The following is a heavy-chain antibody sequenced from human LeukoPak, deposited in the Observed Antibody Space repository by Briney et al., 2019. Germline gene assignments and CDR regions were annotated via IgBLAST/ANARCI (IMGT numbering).Heavy chain of an antibody. CDR3: AKVLRFLEWLGALDAFDI. CDR1: GFTFSSYA. CDR2: ISGSGGST. J-gene: IGHJ3*02. Sequence: GESLRLSCAASGFTFSSYAMSWVRQAPGKGLEWVSAISGSGGSTYYADSVKGRFTISRDNSKNTLYLQMNSLRAEDTAVYYCAKVLRFLEWLGALDAFDIWGQGTMVTVSS. V-gene: IGHV3-23*01. D-gene: IGHD3-3*01.